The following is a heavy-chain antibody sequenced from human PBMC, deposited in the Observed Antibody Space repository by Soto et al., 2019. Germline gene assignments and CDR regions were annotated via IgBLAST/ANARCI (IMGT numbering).Heavy chain of an antibody. V-gene: IGHV1-46*01. D-gene: IGHD6-19*01. J-gene: IGHJ4*02. CDR2: INPSGGST. CDR1: GYTFTSYY. Sequence: QVQLVQSGAEVKKPGASVKVSCKASGYTFTSYYMHWVRQAPGQGLEWMGIINPSGGSTSYAQKFQSRVTMTRYTSTSTVYMELSSLRSEDTAVYYCARTDIAVAGSPLNFDYWGQGTLVTVSS. CDR3: ARTDIAVAGSPLNFDY.